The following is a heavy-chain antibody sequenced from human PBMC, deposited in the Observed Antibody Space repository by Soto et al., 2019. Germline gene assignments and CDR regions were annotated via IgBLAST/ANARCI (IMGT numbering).Heavy chain of an antibody. J-gene: IGHJ5*01. CDR3: ARVRQGCSANNCYFDP. Sequence: SETLSLTCTLSGGSVRAPDWWNWVRQSPDKGLEWIAEVHISGHSNYNPSFRSRVSASIDSSKNQFYLNLNSVTAADTAIYYCARVRQGCSANNCYFDPWGQGTQVTVSS. V-gene: IGHV4-4*02. CDR2: VHISGHS. D-gene: IGHD1-1*01. CDR1: GGSVRAPDW.